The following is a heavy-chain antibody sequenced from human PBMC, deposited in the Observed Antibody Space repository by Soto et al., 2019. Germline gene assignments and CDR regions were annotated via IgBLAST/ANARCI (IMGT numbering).Heavy chain of an antibody. D-gene: IGHD2-15*01. Sequence: SETLSLTCTVSGGSISSYYWSWIRQPPGKGLEWIGYIYYSGSTNYNPSLKSRVTISVDTSKNQFSLKLSSVTAADTAVYYCARVVTSDAFDIWGQATMVTVSS. J-gene: IGHJ3*02. V-gene: IGHV4-59*01. CDR2: IYYSGST. CDR3: ARVVTSDAFDI. CDR1: GGSISSYY.